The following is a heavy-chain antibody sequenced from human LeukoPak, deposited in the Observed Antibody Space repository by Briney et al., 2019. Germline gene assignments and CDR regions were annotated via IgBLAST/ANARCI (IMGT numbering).Heavy chain of an antibody. CDR1: GFTFSSYG. D-gene: IGHD6-25*01. CDR2: IRSDGTTK. J-gene: IGHJ4*02. Sequence: PGRSLRLSCAASGFTFSSYGMHWVRQAPGKGLEWVAFIRSDGTTKFYADSVKGRFTISRDNSKNTLNLQMNSLRAEDTAVYYCAKDERLGSGWTFDYWGQGSLVTISS. V-gene: IGHV3-30*02. CDR3: AKDERLGSGWTFDY.